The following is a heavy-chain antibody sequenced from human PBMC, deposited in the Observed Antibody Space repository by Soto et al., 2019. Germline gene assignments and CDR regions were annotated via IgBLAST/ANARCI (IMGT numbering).Heavy chain of an antibody. Sequence: PGESLKISCKGSGYYFSNYWIGWVRQMPGKGLEWMGIIYPGDSETRYSPSFQGQVTISADRSISTAYLQWTSLEASDSAMYYCARHSYYYDRRGHYPLDYWGQGTRVTVSS. CDR3: ARHSYYYDRRGHYPLDY. V-gene: IGHV5-51*01. CDR2: IYPGDSET. CDR1: GYYFSNYW. J-gene: IGHJ4*02. D-gene: IGHD3-22*01.